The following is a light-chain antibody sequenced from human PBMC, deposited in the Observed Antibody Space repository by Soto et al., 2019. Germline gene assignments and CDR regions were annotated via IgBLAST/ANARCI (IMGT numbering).Light chain of an antibody. CDR3: QHYNSYSEA. Sequence: AIQMTQSPSSLSASVGDRVTITCRASQGIRNDLGWFQQKPGKAPKLLIYAASSLQSGVPSRFSGSGSGTEFTLTISSLQPDDFATYYCQHYNSYSEAFGQGTKVDIK. CDR2: AAS. V-gene: IGKV1-6*01. J-gene: IGKJ1*01. CDR1: QGIRND.